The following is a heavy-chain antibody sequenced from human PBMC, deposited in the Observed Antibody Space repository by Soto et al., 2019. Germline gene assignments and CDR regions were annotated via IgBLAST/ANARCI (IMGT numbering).Heavy chain of an antibody. CDR1: GGSISSGDYY. Sequence: PSETLSLTCTVSGGSISSGDYYWSWIRQPPGKGLEWIGYIYYSGSTYYNPSLKSRVTIAVDTSKNHFSLKLSYVTAADTAVYYCARNNDYGAGRGLYYYGMDVWGQGTTVTVSS. CDR2: IYYSGST. V-gene: IGHV4-30-4*01. J-gene: IGHJ6*02. D-gene: IGHD4-17*01. CDR3: ARNNDYGAGRGLYYYGMDV.